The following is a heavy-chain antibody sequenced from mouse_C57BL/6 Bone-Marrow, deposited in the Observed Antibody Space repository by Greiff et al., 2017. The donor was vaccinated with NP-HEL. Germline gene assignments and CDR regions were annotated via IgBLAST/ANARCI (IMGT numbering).Heavy chain of an antibody. Sequence: VQLQQSGAELVRPGASVKLSCTVSGFNIKDDYMHWVKQRPEQGLEWIGWTDPENGDTEYASKFQGKATITADTSSNTAYLQLSSLTSEDTAVYYGTAVGSGPYAMDYWGQGTSVTVSS. J-gene: IGHJ4*01. CDR1: GFNIKDDY. D-gene: IGHD1-1*01. CDR3: TAVGSGPYAMDY. CDR2: TDPENGDT. V-gene: IGHV14-4*01.